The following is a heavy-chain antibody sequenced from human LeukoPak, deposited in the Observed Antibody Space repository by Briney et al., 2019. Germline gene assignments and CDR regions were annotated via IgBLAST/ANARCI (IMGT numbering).Heavy chain of an antibody. D-gene: IGHD3-22*01. J-gene: IGHJ4*02. CDR3: ARDSYYYDSSGYYRFDY. Sequence: PSETLSLTCAVYGGSFSGYYWSWIRQPPGKGLEWIGYIYYSGSTNYNPSLKSRVTISVDTSKNQFSLKLSSVTAADTAVYYCARDSYYYDSSGYYRFDYWGQGTLVTVSS. CDR1: GGSFSGYY. CDR2: IYYSGST. V-gene: IGHV4-59*01.